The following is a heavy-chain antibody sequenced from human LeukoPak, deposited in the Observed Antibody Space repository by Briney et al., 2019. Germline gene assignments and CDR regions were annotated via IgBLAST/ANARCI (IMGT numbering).Heavy chain of an antibody. D-gene: IGHD2-2*01. CDR1: GYTFTSYG. CDR3: ARISRRAIVVVPAALDY. Sequence: ASVKVSCKASGYTFTSYGISWVRQAPGQGLEWMGWISAYNGNTNYAQKLQGRVTMTTDTSTSTACMELRSLRSDDTAVYYCARISRRAIVVVPAALDYWGQGTLVTVSS. V-gene: IGHV1-18*01. CDR2: ISAYNGNT. J-gene: IGHJ4*02.